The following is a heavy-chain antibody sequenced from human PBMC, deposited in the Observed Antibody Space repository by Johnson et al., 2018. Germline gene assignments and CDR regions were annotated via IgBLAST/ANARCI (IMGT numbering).Heavy chain of an antibody. V-gene: IGHV3-30*18. CDR1: GFTFSSYA. J-gene: IGHJ6*02. D-gene: IGHD1-26*01. CDR3: AKVIVGIDYHYGMDV. Sequence: QVQLVESGGGVVQPRRSLRLSCAASGFTFSSYAMHWVRQAPGKGREWVAVISSDGSNEEYADSVKGRFTVSRASSTNTLDLQMNSRSVEDTAVYFCAKVIVGIDYHYGMDVWGQGTTVTVSS. CDR2: ISSDGSNE.